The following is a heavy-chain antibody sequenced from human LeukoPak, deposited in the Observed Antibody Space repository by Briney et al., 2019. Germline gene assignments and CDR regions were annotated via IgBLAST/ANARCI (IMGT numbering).Heavy chain of an antibody. J-gene: IGHJ6*03. Sequence: ASVKVSCKASGYTFTSYTIHWVRQAPGQRLEWMGWINAGNGNTKYSQEFQDRVTITRDTSASTAYMELSSLRSEDMAIYYCARARYETRIWPKSRYDYYHYMDVWGKGTTVTVSS. D-gene: IGHD3-3*01. V-gene: IGHV1-3*03. CDR2: INAGNGNT. CDR1: GYTFTSYT. CDR3: ARARYETRIWPKSRYDYYHYMDV.